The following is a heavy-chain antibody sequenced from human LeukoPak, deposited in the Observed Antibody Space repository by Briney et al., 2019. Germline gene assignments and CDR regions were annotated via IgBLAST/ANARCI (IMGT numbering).Heavy chain of an antibody. D-gene: IGHD1-1*01. V-gene: IGHV3-30*03. CDR1: GFTFSSYG. J-gene: IGHJ3*02. CDR3: ARELERGMGRDAFDI. CDR2: ISYDGSNK. Sequence: GRSLRLSCAASGFTFSSYGMHWVRQAPGKGLEWVAVISYDGSNKYYADSVKGRFTISRDNAKNSLYLQMNSLRAEDTAVYYCARELERGMGRDAFDIWGQGTMVTVSS.